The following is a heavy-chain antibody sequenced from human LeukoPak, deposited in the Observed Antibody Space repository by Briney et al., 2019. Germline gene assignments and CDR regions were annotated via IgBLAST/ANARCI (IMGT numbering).Heavy chain of an antibody. J-gene: IGHJ4*02. CDR3: ARDFFHGHCSGLTCFLLDS. V-gene: IGHV1-18*01. CDR1: GYTFTRYG. D-gene: IGHD2-15*01. Sequence: ASVKVSCKASGYTFTRYGITWVRQAPGQGLEWMGWISAYNGNTNYAQKFQDRLTVTTDTSTTTAYMELRSLRPDDTAVYYCARDFFHGHCSGLTCFLLDSWGQGSLVTVSS. CDR2: ISAYNGNT.